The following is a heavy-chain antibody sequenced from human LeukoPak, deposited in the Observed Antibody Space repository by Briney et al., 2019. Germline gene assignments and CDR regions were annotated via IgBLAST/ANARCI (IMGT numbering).Heavy chain of an antibody. Sequence: ASVKVSCKASVYSFTGYYMHWVRQAPGQGLEWMGWINPNSGGTNYAQKFQGRVTMTRDTSISTAYMELSRLRSDDTAVYYCAGTPEYYYDSSGYFDYWGQGTLVTVSS. V-gene: IGHV1-2*02. CDR1: VYSFTGYY. CDR3: AGTPEYYYDSSGYFDY. J-gene: IGHJ4*02. CDR2: INPNSGGT. D-gene: IGHD3-22*01.